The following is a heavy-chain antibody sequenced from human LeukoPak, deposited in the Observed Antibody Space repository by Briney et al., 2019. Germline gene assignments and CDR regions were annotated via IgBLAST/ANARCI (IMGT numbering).Heavy chain of an antibody. D-gene: IGHD3-10*01. CDR3: AADPSGSFDY. V-gene: IGHV3-48*02. Sequence: GGSLRLSCAASGFTFSSYSMTWVSQAPGKGLAWVSYISSSSSTIYYADSVKGRFTISRDNAKNSLYLQMNSLRDEDTAVYYCAADPSGSFDYWGQGTLVTVSS. CDR2: ISSSSSTI. J-gene: IGHJ4*02. CDR1: GFTFSSYS.